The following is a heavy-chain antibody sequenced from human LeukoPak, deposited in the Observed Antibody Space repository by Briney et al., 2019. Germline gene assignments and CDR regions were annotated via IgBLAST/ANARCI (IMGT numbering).Heavy chain of an antibody. Sequence: ASVKVSCKASGYTFTSYDINWVRQATGQGLEWMGWMNPNSGNTGYAQKFQGRVTMTRNTSISTAYMELSSLRSEDTAVYCCARVSAFGGVIVLVRDAFDIWGQGTMVTVSS. CDR1: GYTFTSYD. CDR3: ARVSAFGGVIVLVRDAFDI. J-gene: IGHJ3*02. V-gene: IGHV1-8*01. D-gene: IGHD3-16*02. CDR2: MNPNSGNT.